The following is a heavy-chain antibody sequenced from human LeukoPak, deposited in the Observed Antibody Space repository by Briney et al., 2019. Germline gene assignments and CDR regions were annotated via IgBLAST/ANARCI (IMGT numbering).Heavy chain of an antibody. CDR1: GFTFSSYS. D-gene: IGHD3-22*01. Sequence: GGSLRLSCAASGFTFSSYSMNWVRQAPGKGLEWVSSISSSSSYIYYADSVKGRFIISRDNAKNSLYLQMNSLRAEDTAVYYCARDRKYDSSGYYHYWGQGTLVTVSS. CDR2: ISSSSSYI. CDR3: ARDRKYDSSGYYHY. V-gene: IGHV3-21*01. J-gene: IGHJ4*02.